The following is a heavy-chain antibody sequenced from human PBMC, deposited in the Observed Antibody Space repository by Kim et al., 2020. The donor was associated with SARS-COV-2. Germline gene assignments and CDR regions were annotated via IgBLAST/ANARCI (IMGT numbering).Heavy chain of an antibody. V-gene: IGHV4-30-4*01. CDR3: ARDFLPNGYYYGSGSV. Sequence: SETLSLTCTVSGGSISSGDYYWSWIRQPPGKGLEWIGYIYYSGSTYYNPSLKSRVTISVDTSKNQFSLKLSSVTAADTAVYYCARDFLPNGYYYGSGSVWGQGTLVTVSS. CDR1: GGSISSGDYY. D-gene: IGHD3-10*01. J-gene: IGHJ4*02. CDR2: IYYSGST.